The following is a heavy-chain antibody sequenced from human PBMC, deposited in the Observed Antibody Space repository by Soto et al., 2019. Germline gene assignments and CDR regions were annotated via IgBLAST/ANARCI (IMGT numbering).Heavy chain of an antibody. Sequence: ASVKVSCKSSGYIFTTYGISWVRQAPGQGLEWMGWISAYNGNRNYAQKFQGRVTMTTDTPTRTTYMEMRSLRSDDTAVYYCARDRITIFGVVGGDFQHWGQGTLVNVSS. CDR3: ARDRITIFGVVGGDFQH. D-gene: IGHD3-3*01. CDR2: ISAYNGNR. V-gene: IGHV1-18*01. CDR1: GYIFTTYG. J-gene: IGHJ1*01.